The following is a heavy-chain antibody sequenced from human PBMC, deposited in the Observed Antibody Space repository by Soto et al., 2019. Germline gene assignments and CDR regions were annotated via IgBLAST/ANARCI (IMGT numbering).Heavy chain of an antibody. D-gene: IGHD6-6*01. CDR3: ARGIAARQRYFDY. Sequence: QVQLVQSGAQGKKPGASVKVSCKASGYTFTSYGISWVRQATGQGLAWMGWISAYNGNTNYAQKLQCSVTMTTETYTSTAYMELRSLRSYDTAVYYCARGIAARQRYFDYWGQGPLVTVSS. J-gene: IGHJ4*02. V-gene: IGHV1-18*01. CDR2: ISAYNGNT. CDR1: GYTFTSYG.